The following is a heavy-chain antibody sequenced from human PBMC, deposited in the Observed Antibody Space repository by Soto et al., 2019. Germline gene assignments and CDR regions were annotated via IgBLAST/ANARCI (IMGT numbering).Heavy chain of an antibody. D-gene: IGHD6-19*01. CDR2: IWYDGSNK. CDR1: GFTFSSYG. V-gene: IGHV3-33*01. CDR3: AADGVAGGEGLNWFRP. J-gene: IGHJ5*02. Sequence: QVQLVESGGGVVQPGRSLRLSCAASGFTFSSYGMHWVRQAPGKGLEWVAVIWYDGSNKYYADSVKGRFTISRDNSKNTLVLQMNRPGAQDTGVDYWAADGVAGGEGLNWFRPWGQGNLVTVSS.